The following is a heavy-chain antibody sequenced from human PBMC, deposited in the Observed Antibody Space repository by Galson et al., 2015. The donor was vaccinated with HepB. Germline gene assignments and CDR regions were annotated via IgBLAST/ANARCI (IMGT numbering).Heavy chain of an antibody. J-gene: IGHJ6*02. V-gene: IGHV3-23*01. CDR2: ISGRGDTT. CDR1: GFTFSTYA. CDR3: AKAWDWNDAYYYFGLDV. Sequence: SLRLSCAASGFTFSTYAMSWVRQAPGKGLEWVSAISGRGDTTYYADSLKGRFSISRDNSKNTLYLQMNSLRAEDTAVYYCAKAWDWNDAYYYFGLDVWGQGTAVTVSS. D-gene: IGHD1-1*01.